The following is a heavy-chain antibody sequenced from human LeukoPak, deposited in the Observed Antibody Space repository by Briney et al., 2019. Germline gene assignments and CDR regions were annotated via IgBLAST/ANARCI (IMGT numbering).Heavy chain of an antibody. D-gene: IGHD2-2*01. J-gene: IGHJ5*02. V-gene: IGHV4-34*01. CDR1: GGSFSGYY. Sequence: SETLSLTCAVYGGSFSGYYWSWIRQPPGKGLEWIGEINHSGSTNYNPSLTSRVTISVDTAKNQFSLKLSSVTAADTAVYYCAREMFIVVVPAYPNWFDPWGQGTLVTVSS. CDR3: AREMFIVVVPAYPNWFDP. CDR2: INHSGST.